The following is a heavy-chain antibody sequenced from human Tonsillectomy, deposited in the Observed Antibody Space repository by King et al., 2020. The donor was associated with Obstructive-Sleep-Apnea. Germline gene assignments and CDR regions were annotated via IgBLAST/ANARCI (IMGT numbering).Heavy chain of an antibody. CDR3: ARDYGSGSHYTYFDY. J-gene: IGHJ4*02. CDR1: GFTFSDYY. Sequence: HVQLVESGGGLVKPGGSLRLSCAASGFTFSDYYMSWIRQAPGKGLEWVSYISPSSSYTNYADSVKGRFTISRDNAKNSLYLQMNSLRAEDTAVYYCARDYGSGSHYTYFDYWGQGTLVTVSS. D-gene: IGHD3-10*01. CDR2: ISPSSSYT. V-gene: IGHV3-11*06.